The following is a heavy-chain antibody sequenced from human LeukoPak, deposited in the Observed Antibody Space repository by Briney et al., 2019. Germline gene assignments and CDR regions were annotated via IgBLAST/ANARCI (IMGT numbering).Heavy chain of an antibody. CDR1: GFTFSSYA. J-gene: IGHJ6*02. Sequence: GGSLRLSCAASGFTFSSYAMHWVRQAPGKGLEWVAVISYDGSNKYYADSVKGRFTISRDNSKNTLYLQMNSLRAEDTAVYYCARDAGTAMDYYYYYGMDVWGQGTTVTVSS. CDR3: ARDAGTAMDYYYYYGMDV. CDR2: ISYDGSNK. D-gene: IGHD5-18*01. V-gene: IGHV3-30-3*01.